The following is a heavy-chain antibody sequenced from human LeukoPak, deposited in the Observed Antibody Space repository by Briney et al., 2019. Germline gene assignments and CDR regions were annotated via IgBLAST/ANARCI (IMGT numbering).Heavy chain of an antibody. Sequence: PSETLSLTCTVSGGSISGYYWSWIRQPPGKGREWIGYIYNTVSTNSNPSLKSRVTISEDTSKNQFSLKLTSVTAADTAVYYCARLWYGESSFDYWGQGSLVTVSS. CDR3: ARLWYGESSFDY. V-gene: IGHV4-59*01. D-gene: IGHD3-10*01. J-gene: IGHJ4*02. CDR2: IYNTVST. CDR1: GGSISGYY.